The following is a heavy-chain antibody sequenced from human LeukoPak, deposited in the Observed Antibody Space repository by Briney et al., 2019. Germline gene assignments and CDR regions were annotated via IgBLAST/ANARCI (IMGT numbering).Heavy chain of an antibody. CDR3: AKGEGYSGYPPNDY. Sequence: ASVKVSCKASGYTFTGYYMHWVRQAPGQGLEWMGWINPNSGGTNYAQKFQGRVTMTRDTSISTAYMELSRLRSDDTAVYYCAKGEGYSGYPPNDYWGQGTLVTVSS. V-gene: IGHV1-2*02. CDR1: GYTFTGYY. J-gene: IGHJ4*02. CDR2: INPNSGGT. D-gene: IGHD5-12*01.